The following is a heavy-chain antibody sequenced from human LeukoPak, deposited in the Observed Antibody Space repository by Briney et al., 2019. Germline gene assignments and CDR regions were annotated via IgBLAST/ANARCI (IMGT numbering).Heavy chain of an antibody. CDR2: INTDGSST. V-gene: IGHV3-74*01. CDR1: GFTFSSYW. CDR3: AKERYSSSSLFAVTPFDY. J-gene: IGHJ4*02. D-gene: IGHD6-13*01. Sequence: GGSLRLSCAASGFTFSSYWMHWVRQAPGKGLVWVSRINTDGSSTSYADSVKGRFTISRDNSKNTLYLQMNSLRAEDTAVYYCAKERYSSSSLFAVTPFDYWGQGTRITVSS.